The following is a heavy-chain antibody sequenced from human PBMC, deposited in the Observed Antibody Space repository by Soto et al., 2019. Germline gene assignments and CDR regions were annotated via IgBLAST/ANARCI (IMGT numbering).Heavy chain of an antibody. J-gene: IGHJ5*02. V-gene: IGHV2-26*01. CDR3: ARRHLAVAVSPWFDP. Sequence: QVTLKESGPVLVKPTETLTLRCTVSGLSITDSEMGVSWIRQPPGQPLEWLAHIDSSGEKAYRTCLKGRLAISKDTSKSQIVLTMTNMDPADTATYYCARRHLAVAVSPWFDPWGQGIPVTVSS. CDR2: IDSSGEK. CDR1: GLSITDSEMG. D-gene: IGHD6-19*01.